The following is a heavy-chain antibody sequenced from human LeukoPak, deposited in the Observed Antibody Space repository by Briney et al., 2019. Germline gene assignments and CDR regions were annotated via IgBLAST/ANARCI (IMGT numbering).Heavy chain of an antibody. V-gene: IGHV3-33*01. CDR1: RFTFSDYG. CDR2: IWFDGSNE. D-gene: IGHD2-21*02. J-gene: IGHJ3*01. Sequence: PGRSLRLSCAASRFTFSDYGMHWVRQAPGKGLEWVAVIWFDGSNEYYADSVKGRFTISRDNSKNTLYLQMNSLRDEDTAVYYCARGKGDAYRDAFDVWGQGTMVTVSS. CDR3: ARGKGDAYRDAFDV.